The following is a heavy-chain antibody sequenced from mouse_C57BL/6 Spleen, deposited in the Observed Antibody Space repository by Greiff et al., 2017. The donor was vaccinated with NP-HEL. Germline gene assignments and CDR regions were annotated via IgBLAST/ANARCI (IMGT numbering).Heavy chain of an antibody. CDR1: GYAFTNYL. CDR2: INPGSGGT. D-gene: IGHD2-4*01. CDR3: AKNFYYDYDGYFDV. Sequence: QVQLQQSGAELVRPGTSVKVSCKASGYAFTNYLIEWVKQRPGQGLEWIGVINPGSGGTSYNQKFKGKATLTVNKSSSTAYMELRSLTSEDSAVYYCAKNFYYDYDGYFDVWGTGTTVTVSS. V-gene: IGHV1-54*01. J-gene: IGHJ1*03.